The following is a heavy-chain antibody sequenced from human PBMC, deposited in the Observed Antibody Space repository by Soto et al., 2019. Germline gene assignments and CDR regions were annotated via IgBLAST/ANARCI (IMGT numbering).Heavy chain of an antibody. Sequence: VVLVESGGGVVQPGRSLRLSCAASGFVFSDYAMHWIRQAPGKGLEWLTFISFDGEDSYYADSVKGRFAISRDSSKNTLYLQMNSLRLEDTAVYYCARSEHGYNAFDYWGRGTLVTVSS. D-gene: IGHD5-12*01. V-gene: IGHV3-30*09. CDR3: ARSEHGYNAFDY. CDR2: ISFDGEDS. J-gene: IGHJ4*02. CDR1: GFVFSDYA.